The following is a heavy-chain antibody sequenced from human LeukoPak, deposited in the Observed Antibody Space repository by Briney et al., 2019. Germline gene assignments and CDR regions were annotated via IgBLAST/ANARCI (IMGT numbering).Heavy chain of an antibody. CDR2: ISWNSGSI. CDR1: GFTFDDYA. D-gene: IGHD1-26*01. V-gene: IGHV3-9*01. CDR3: ARDRGIVGALDGFDY. Sequence: PGGSLRLSCAASGFTFDDYAMHWVRQAPGKGLEWVSGISWNSGSIGYADSVKGRFTISRDNSKNTLYLQMNSLRAEDTAVYYCARDRGIVGALDGFDYWGQGTLVTVSS. J-gene: IGHJ4*02.